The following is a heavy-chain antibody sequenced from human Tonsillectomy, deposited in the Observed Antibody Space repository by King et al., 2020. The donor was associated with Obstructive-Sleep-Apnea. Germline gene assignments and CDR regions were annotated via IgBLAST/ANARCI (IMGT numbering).Heavy chain of an antibody. CDR2: INHSGST. CDR1: GGSFSGYY. V-gene: IGHV4-34*01. Sequence: VQLQQWGAGLLKPSETLSLTCAVYGGSFSGYYWSWIRQPPGKGLEWMGEINHSGSTNYNPSLKSRVTINVDTSKNKFSLKLSSVTAADTAVYYCARGGVTMIVVVIRRFDYWGQGTLVTVSS. J-gene: IGHJ4*02. D-gene: IGHD3-22*01. CDR3: ARGGVTMIVVVIRRFDY.